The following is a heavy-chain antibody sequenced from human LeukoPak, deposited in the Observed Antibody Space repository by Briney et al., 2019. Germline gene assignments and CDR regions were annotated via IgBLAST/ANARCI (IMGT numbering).Heavy chain of an antibody. CDR3: AKEDGWDLIDN. CDR1: GFTFSSYG. Sequence: GGSLRLSCAASGFTFSSYGMTWVRQAPGKGLEWVANINKDGKEQYYVDSVKGRFTISRDNTKNSLHLQMNSLRAEDTAVYYCAKEDGWDLIDNWGQGTLVTVSS. J-gene: IGHJ4*02. D-gene: IGHD1-26*01. CDR2: INKDGKEQ. V-gene: IGHV3-7*01.